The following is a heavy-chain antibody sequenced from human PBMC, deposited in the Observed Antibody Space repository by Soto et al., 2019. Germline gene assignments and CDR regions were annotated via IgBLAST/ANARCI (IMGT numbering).Heavy chain of an antibody. D-gene: IGHD7-27*01. CDR1: GFTFSSYG. V-gene: IGHV3-30*18. CDR2: ISYDGSNK. J-gene: IGHJ6*02. CDR3: AKDLLGPGRAYGMDV. Sequence: QVQLVESGGGLVQPGRSLRLSCAASGFTFSSYGMHWVRQAPGKGLEWVAVISYDGSNKYYADSVKGRFTISRDNSKNALYLQMISLRAEDTAVYYCAKDLLGPGRAYGMDVWGQGTTVTVSS.